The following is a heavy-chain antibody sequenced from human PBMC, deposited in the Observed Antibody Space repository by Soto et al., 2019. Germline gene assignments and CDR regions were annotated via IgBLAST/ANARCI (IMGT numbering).Heavy chain of an antibody. J-gene: IGHJ5*02. D-gene: IGHD3-9*01. CDR2: ISSSSSYI. Sequence: GGSLRLSCGASGFTFSSYSMNWVRQAPGEGLEWVSSISSSSSYIYFADSVKGRFTIYRDNAKSSLYLQMNSLRAEDTAVYYCARVPLDYDILTGYSNWFDPWGQGTLVTVSS. V-gene: IGHV3-21*01. CDR1: GFTFSSYS. CDR3: ARVPLDYDILTGYSNWFDP.